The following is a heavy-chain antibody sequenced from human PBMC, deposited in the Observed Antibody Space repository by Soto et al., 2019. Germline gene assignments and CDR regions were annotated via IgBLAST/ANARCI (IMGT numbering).Heavy chain of an antibody. Sequence: LSLTCSVSGVSIRSYYWSWIRQSPGKGLEWIGYIFHSGSTNYKPSLKSRVTISADTSKNQFSLKLSSVTAADTGVYYCARTIENDECGGYEVVDYWGQGTLVTVAA. CDR1: GVSIRSYY. J-gene: IGHJ4*02. CDR3: ARTIENDECGGYEVVDY. D-gene: IGHD2-21*01. CDR2: IFHSGST. V-gene: IGHV4-59*01.